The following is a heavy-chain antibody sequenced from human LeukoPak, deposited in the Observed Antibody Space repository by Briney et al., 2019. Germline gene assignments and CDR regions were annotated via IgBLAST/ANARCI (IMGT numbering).Heavy chain of an antibody. J-gene: IGHJ4*02. Sequence: GGSLRLSCAASGFTFSSYAMHWVRQAPGKGLEWVALISYDGNNKYYADSVKGRFTISRDNSKNTLYLQMNSLRAEDTAAYYCAREPANWNDASHFDYWGQGTLVTVSS. V-gene: IGHV3-30*04. CDR3: AREPANWNDASHFDY. CDR1: GFTFSSYA. D-gene: IGHD1-1*01. CDR2: ISYDGNNK.